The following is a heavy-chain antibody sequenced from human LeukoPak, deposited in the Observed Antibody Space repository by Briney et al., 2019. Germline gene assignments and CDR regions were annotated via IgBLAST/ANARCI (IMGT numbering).Heavy chain of an antibody. CDR2: ISGSGGST. CDR1: GFTFSSYA. D-gene: IGHD5-18*01. CDR3: ARTIRLWDDFDY. J-gene: IGHJ4*02. Sequence: GGSLRLSCAASGFTFSSYAMSWVRQAPGKGLEWVSAISGSGGSTYYADSVKGRFTISRDNSKNTLYLQMNSLRAEDTAVYYCARTIRLWDDFDYWGQGTLVTVSS. V-gene: IGHV3-23*01.